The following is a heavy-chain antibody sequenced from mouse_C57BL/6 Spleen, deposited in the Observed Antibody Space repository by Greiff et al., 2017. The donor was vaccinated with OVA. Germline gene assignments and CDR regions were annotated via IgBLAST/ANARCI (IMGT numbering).Heavy chain of an antibody. CDR2: IDPSDSET. CDR3: ARSASEGWLDD. J-gene: IGHJ1*03. D-gene: IGHD2-2*01. Sequence: VQLQQSGAELVRPGSSVKLSCKASGYTFTSYWMHWVKQRPIQGLEWIGNIDPSDSETHYTQKFKDKATLTVDKSSSTAYMQLSSLTSEDAAVYYCARSASEGWLDDWGKGTTVTVSS. CDR1: GYTFTSYW. V-gene: IGHV1-52*01.